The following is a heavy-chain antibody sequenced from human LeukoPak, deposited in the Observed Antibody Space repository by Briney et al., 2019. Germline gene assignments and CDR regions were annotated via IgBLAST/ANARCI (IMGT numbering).Heavy chain of an antibody. CDR3: ARGYCGGDCYPDAFDI. D-gene: IGHD2-21*02. CDR1: GFTFSSSS. CDR2: ISSSSSYI. J-gene: IGHJ3*02. Sequence: GGSLRLSCAASGFTFSSSSMNWVRQAPGKRLEWVSSISSSSSYISYADSVKGTFTISRDNAKNSLYLQLNSLRAEDTAVYYCARGYCGGDCYPDAFDIWGQGTMVTVSS. V-gene: IGHV3-21*01.